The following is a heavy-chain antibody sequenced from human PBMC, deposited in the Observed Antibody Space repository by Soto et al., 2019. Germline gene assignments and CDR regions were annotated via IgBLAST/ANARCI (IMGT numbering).Heavy chain of an antibody. CDR2: IYHTGTT. V-gene: IGHV4-38-2*01. J-gene: IGHJ4*02. Sequence: SETLSLTCDVSGYAISSGFYWAWIRQPPGKRLGWIGNIYHTGTTYYNPSLKSRVTMSVDTSKNQFSLRLSSVTAADTAVFYCARRLEGDYVWGSYRTLYYFDYWGQGTLGTVSS. D-gene: IGHD3-16*02. CDR3: ARRLEGDYVWGSYRTLYYFDY. CDR1: GYAISSGFY.